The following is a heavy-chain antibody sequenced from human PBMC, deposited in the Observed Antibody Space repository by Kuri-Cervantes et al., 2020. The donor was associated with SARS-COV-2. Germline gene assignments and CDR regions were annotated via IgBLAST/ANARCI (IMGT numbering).Heavy chain of an antibody. CDR1: GFTFSSYG. Sequence: GGSLRLSCAASGFTFSSYGMHWVRQAPGKGLEWVAVIWYDGSNKYYANSVKGRFTISRDNSKNTQHLQMNSLRAEDTAVYYCARDPREYYYDSSGTIRTEESYFDYWGQGTLVTVSS. CDR3: ARDPREYYYDSSGTIRTEESYFDY. J-gene: IGHJ4*02. CDR2: IWYDGSNK. D-gene: IGHD3-22*01. V-gene: IGHV3-33*01.